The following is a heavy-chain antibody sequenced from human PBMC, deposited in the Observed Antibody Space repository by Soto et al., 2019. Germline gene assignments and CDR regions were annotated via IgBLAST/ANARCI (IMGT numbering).Heavy chain of an antibody. V-gene: IGHV3-23*01. CDR2: ISASGTKT. CDR3: AKDPDYGYLDY. D-gene: IGHD4-17*01. CDR1: TFTFVNYV. Sequence: GGSLRLSCADSTFTFVNYVMTWVRQAPGKGLEWVASISASGTKTYYADSVKGRFTISRDNSKNTLYLQMNSLRAEDTAVYYCAKDPDYGYLDYWGQGTLVTVSS. J-gene: IGHJ4*02.